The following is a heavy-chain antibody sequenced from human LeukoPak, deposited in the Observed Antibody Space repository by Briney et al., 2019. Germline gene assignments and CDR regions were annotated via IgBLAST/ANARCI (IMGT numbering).Heavy chain of an antibody. D-gene: IGHD6-6*01. CDR3: ARAKIAAPRVYYYYYMDV. CDR1: GYTFTSCG. Sequence: ASVKVSCKASGYTFTSCGINWVRQAPGQGLEWMGWISTYNGNTNYAQKFQGRVTMTTDTSTSTAYMELSSLRSEDTAAYYCARAKIAAPRVYYYYYMDVWGKGTTVTVSS. CDR2: ISTYNGNT. J-gene: IGHJ6*03. V-gene: IGHV1-18*01.